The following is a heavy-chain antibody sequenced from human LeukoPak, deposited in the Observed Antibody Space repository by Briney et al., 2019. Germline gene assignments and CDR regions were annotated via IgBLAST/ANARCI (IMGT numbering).Heavy chain of an antibody. J-gene: IGHJ4*02. V-gene: IGHV1-69*13. CDR1: GYTFTSYA. Sequence: SVKVSCKASGYTFTSYAMNWVRQAPGQGLEWMGGIIPIFGTANYAQKFQGRVTITADESTSTAYMELSSLRSEDTAVYYCALRSGWYGPFDYWGQGTLVTVSS. CDR3: ALRSGWYGPFDY. D-gene: IGHD6-19*01. CDR2: IIPIFGTA.